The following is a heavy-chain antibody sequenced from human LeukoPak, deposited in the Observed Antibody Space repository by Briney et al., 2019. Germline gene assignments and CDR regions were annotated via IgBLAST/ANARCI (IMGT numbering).Heavy chain of an antibody. CDR2: ISAYNGNT. Sequence: ASVKVSCKASGYTFTSYGISWVRQAPGQGLEWMGWISAYNGNTNYAQKLQGRVTMTTDTSTSTAYMELRSLRSDDTAVYYCAGGGITTVRGVIISGNTVLKDWGQGTLVTVSS. J-gene: IGHJ4*02. V-gene: IGHV1-18*04. D-gene: IGHD3-10*01. CDR3: AGGGITTVRGVIISGNTVLKD. CDR1: GYTFTSYG.